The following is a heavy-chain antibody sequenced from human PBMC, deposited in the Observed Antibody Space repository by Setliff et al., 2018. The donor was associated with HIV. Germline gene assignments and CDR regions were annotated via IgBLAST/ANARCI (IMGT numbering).Heavy chain of an antibody. CDR2: ISSSGTT. CDR3: ARLGRAIDDGGSSLRLDF. D-gene: IGHD2-21*01. CDR1: DDSFTNYD. Sequence: LSLPCVVSDDSFTNYDWTWIRQSPGKALEWIGYISSSGTTNYNPSLRSRVTISIETSNTRFSLWLRSATAADTATYFCARLGRAIDDGGSSLRLDFWGQGRLVTVS. J-gene: IGHJ4*02. V-gene: IGHV4-59*08.